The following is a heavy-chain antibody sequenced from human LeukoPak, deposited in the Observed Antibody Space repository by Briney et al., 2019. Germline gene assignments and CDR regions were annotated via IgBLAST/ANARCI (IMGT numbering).Heavy chain of an antibody. D-gene: IGHD4-17*01. J-gene: IGHJ3*02. CDR3: AKGTTVTTPRAFDI. V-gene: IGHV3-23*01. Sequence: GGSLRLSCAASGFTFSSYAMTWVRQAPGKGLEWVSSISGSGGSTYYADSVKGRFTISRDNSKNTLYLQMNSLRPEDTAAYYCAKGTTVTTPRAFDIWGQGTMVTVSS. CDR2: ISGSGGST. CDR1: GFTFSSYA.